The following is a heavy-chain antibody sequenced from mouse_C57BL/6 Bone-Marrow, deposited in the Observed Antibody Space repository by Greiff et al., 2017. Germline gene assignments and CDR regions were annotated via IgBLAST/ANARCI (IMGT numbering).Heavy chain of an antibody. D-gene: IGHD1-3*01. CDR3: AKRGRRCWDYYAMDY. V-gene: IGHV1-81*01. J-gene: IGHJ4*01. CDR1: GYTFTSYG. CDR2: IYPRSGNT. Sequence: VKLMESGAELVRPGASVKLSCKASGYTFTSYGISWVKQRPGQGLEWIGEIYPRSGNTYYNEKVKGKAKLTADKSYSTAYMELRSLTSENSAVDFCAKRGRRCWDYYAMDYWGQGTSVTVSS.